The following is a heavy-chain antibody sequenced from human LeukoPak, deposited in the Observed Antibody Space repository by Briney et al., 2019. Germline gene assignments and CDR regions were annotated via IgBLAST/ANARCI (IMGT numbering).Heavy chain of an antibody. CDR1: GFTFSDYY. D-gene: IGHD3-22*01. J-gene: IGHJ4*02. CDR2: ISSSGSTI. CDR3: ARDSSSGYFDY. Sequence: AGGSLRLSCAASGFTFSDYYMGWIRQAPGKGLEWVSYISSSGSTIYYADSVKGRFTISRDNAKNSLYLQMNSLRAEDTAVYYCARDSSSGYFDYWGQGTLVTVSS. V-gene: IGHV3-11*04.